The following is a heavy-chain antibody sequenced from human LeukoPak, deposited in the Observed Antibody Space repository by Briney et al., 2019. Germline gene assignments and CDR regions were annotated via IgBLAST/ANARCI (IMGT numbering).Heavy chain of an antibody. CDR2: ISYDGSNK. D-gene: IGHD3-10*01. J-gene: IGHJ3*02. Sequence: GGSLRLSCAASGFTFSSYAMHWVRQAPGKGLEWVAVISYDGSNKYYADSVKGRFTISRDNSKNTLYLQMNSLRAEDTAVYYCARERSSWFGAPAGAFDIWVHGTMVTVSS. CDR1: GFTFSSYA. CDR3: ARERSSWFGAPAGAFDI. V-gene: IGHV3-30*04.